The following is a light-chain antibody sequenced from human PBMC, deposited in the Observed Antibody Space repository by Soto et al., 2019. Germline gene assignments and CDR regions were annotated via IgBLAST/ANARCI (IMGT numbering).Light chain of an antibody. Sequence: IVLTQSPGTLSLSPGERATLSCRASQSAPSSYLAWYQQRPGQAPRLLIFDASIRATGIPDRFSGSESGTDFTLTISSLEPEDFAVYYCQQYAWSPLTFGQGTRLEIK. J-gene: IGKJ5*01. CDR3: QQYAWSPLT. V-gene: IGKV3-20*01. CDR1: QSAPSSY. CDR2: DAS.